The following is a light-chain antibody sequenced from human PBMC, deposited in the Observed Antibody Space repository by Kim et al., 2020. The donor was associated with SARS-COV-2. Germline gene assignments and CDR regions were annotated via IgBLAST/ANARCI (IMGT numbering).Light chain of an antibody. CDR1: NIGGKH. CDR3: QVWDSNTVI. J-gene: IGLJ2*01. V-gene: IGLV3-9*01. CDR2: RNN. Sequence: SVAPGQTAKNTCGGNNIGGKHVHWYQQTPGQAPVTVIYRNNNLPSGIPERFSGSNSGNAASLSITRVQVGDEAVYFCQVWDSNTVIFGGGTQLTVL.